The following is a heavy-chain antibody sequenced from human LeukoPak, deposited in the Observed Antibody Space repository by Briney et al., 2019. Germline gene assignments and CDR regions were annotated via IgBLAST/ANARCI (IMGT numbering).Heavy chain of an antibody. CDR2: TTASGTAM. J-gene: IGHJ4*02. V-gene: IGHV3-48*02. CDR1: GFTFSSYS. CDR3: ASSGSYRFDY. Sequence: GGSLRLSCAASGFTFSSYSMNWVRQAPGKGLEWVSHTTASGTAMFYADSVKGRFTISRDKAKNSLYLQMNSLRDEDTAVYYCASSGSYRFDYWGQGTLVTVSS. D-gene: IGHD1-26*01.